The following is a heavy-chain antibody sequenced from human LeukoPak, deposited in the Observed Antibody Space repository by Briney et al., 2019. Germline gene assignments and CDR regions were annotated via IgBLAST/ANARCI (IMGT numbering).Heavy chain of an antibody. Sequence: GGSLRLSCAASGFTFSSYAMLWVRQAPGKGLEYVSAISSNGGSTYYANSVKGRFTISRDNSKNTLYLQMGSLRAEDMAVYYCARDRHPRYQPRANWFDPWGQGTLVTVSS. V-gene: IGHV3-64*01. CDR2: ISSNGGST. CDR3: ARDRHPRYQPRANWFDP. CDR1: GFTFSSYA. J-gene: IGHJ5*02. D-gene: IGHD2-2*01.